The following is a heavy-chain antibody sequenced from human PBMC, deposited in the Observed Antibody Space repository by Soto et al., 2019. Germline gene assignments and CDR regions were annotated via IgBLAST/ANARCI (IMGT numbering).Heavy chain of an antibody. V-gene: IGHV3-30-3*01. CDR1: GFTFSSYA. J-gene: IGHJ6*02. CDR3: ARDSSSTRNGGVMDV. Sequence: GGSLRLSCAASGFTFSSYAMHWVRQAPGKGLEWVAVISYDGSNKYYADSVKGRFTISRDNSKNTLYLQMNSLRAEDTAVYYCARDSSSTRNGGVMDVWGQGTTVTVSS. CDR2: ISYDGSNK. D-gene: IGHD2-2*01.